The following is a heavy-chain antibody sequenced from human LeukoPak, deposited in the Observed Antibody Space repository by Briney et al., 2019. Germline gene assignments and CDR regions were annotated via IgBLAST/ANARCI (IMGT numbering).Heavy chain of an antibody. J-gene: IGHJ4*02. V-gene: IGHV1-69*13. CDR3: AREGYCGGDCSGYYFDY. CDR1: GYTFTNYG. D-gene: IGHD2-21*02. CDR2: IIPIFGTA. Sequence: SVKVSCKASGYTFTNYGISWVRQAPGQGLEWMGGIIPIFGTANYAQKFQGRVTITADESTSTAYMELSSLRSEDTAVYYCAREGYCGGDCSGYYFDYWGQGTLVTVSS.